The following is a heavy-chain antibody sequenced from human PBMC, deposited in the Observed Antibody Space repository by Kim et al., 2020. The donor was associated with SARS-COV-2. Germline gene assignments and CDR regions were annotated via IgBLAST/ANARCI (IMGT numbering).Heavy chain of an antibody. CDR3: ARDEYRAVVGVAAIAFDI. CDR2: INPNSGGT. Sequence: ASVKVSCKASGYTFTGYYMHWVRQAPGQGLEWMGRINPNSGGTNYAQKFQGRVTMTRDTSISTAYMGWSGLRSEDPAVIYCARDEYRAVVGVAAIAFDI. V-gene: IGHV1-2*06. D-gene: IGHD2-15*01. J-gene: IGHJ3*02. CDR1: GYTFTGYY.